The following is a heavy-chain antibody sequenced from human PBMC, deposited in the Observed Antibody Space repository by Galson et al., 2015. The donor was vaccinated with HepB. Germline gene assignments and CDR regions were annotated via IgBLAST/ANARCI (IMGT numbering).Heavy chain of an antibody. J-gene: IGHJ5*02. D-gene: IGHD2-15*01. CDR2: ISFDGGNK. Sequence: SLRLSCAASGFTFSNYAMHWVRQAPGKGLEWVSIISFDGGNKYYADSVKGRFLISRDNLRNTLYLQMNSLRAEDTAVYYCARGLLIVFSATGWRDNYFDPGGHGTLFTVSS. V-gene: IGHV3-30-3*01. CDR3: ARGLLIVFSATGWRDNYFDP. CDR1: GFTFSNYA.